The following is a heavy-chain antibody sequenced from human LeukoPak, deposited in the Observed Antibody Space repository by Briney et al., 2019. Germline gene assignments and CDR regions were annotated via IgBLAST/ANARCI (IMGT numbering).Heavy chain of an antibody. CDR2: IIPIFGTA. CDR3: AREAYDILAGYAFFDY. V-gene: IGHV1-69*05. J-gene: IGHJ4*02. D-gene: IGHD3-9*01. CDR1: GYTLTELS. Sequence: SVKVSCKVSGYTLTELSMHWVRQAPGKGLEWMGRIIPIFGTANYAQKFQGRVTITTDDSTSTAYKELCSLRSEDTAVYYCAREAYDILAGYAFFDYWGQGTLVTVSS.